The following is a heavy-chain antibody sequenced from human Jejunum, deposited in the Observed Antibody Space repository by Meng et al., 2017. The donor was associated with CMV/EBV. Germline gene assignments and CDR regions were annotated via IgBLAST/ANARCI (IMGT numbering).Heavy chain of an antibody. CDR1: GFTFRTYA. D-gene: IGHD5-12*01. CDR2: ISTGGGAI. Sequence: GFTFRTYALSWVRQAPGKGLEWISGISTGGGAIYYAKSVEGRFTVSRDNSKDTLYLQMNSLRAEDTAVYYCAKNYADIVIPAIDYWGQGTLVTVSS. J-gene: IGHJ4*02. CDR3: AKNYADIVIPAIDY. V-gene: IGHV3-23*01.